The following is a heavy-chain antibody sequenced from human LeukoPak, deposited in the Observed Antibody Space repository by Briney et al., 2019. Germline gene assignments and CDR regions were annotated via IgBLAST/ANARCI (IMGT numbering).Heavy chain of an antibody. CDR3: AKDIGRSSYYYFDY. Sequence: GGSLRLSCAPSGFTFSDYGMHWVRQAPGKGLEWVAFIRYDGSDKYYADSVKGRFTISRDNSKNTLYVQLNTLRAEDTAVYYCAKDIGRSSYYYFDYWGQGTLVTVSS. CDR2: IRYDGSDK. D-gene: IGHD6-13*01. CDR1: GFTFSDYG. V-gene: IGHV3-30*02. J-gene: IGHJ4*02.